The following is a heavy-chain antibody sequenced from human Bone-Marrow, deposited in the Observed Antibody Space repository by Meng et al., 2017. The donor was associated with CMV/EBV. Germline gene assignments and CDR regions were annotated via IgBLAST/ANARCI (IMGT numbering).Heavy chain of an antibody. CDR3: ARDQYRGGASFDY. CDR2: ISYDGSNK. D-gene: IGHD1-26*01. CDR1: GFTLSTYA. V-gene: IGHV3-30*04. Sequence: GESLKISCAASGFTLSTYAIHWVRQAPSKGLEWVAVISYDGSNKYYPDSVKGRFTISRDNSKNTLFLQMNSLRAEDTAVYYCARDQYRGGASFDYWGQGTLVTVSS. J-gene: IGHJ4*02.